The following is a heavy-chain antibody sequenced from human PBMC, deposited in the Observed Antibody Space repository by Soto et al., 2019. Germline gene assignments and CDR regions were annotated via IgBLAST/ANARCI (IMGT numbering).Heavy chain of an antibody. CDR3: AKDLGDPDFDY. CDR1: GFTFSSYG. V-gene: IGHV3-30*18. Sequence: VGSLRLSCAASGFTFSSYGMHWVRQAPGKGLEWVAVISYDGSNKYYADSVKGRFTISRDNSKNTLYLQMNSLRAEDTAVYYCAKDLGDPDFDYWGQGTLVTVS. D-gene: IGHD3-16*01. J-gene: IGHJ4*02. CDR2: ISYDGSNK.